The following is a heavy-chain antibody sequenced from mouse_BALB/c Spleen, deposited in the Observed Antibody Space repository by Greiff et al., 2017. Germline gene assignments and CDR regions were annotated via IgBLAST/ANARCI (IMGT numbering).Heavy chain of an antibody. Sequence: EVHLVESGGGLVQPGGSRKLSCAASGFTFSSFGMHWVRQAPEKGLEWVAYISSGSSTIYYADTVKGRFTISRDNPKNTLFLQMTSLRSEDTAMYYCARWGSPFAYWGQGTLVTVSA. CDR2: ISSGSSTI. D-gene: IGHD6-2*01. CDR1: GFTFSSFG. CDR3: ARWGSPFAY. J-gene: IGHJ3*01. V-gene: IGHV5-17*02.